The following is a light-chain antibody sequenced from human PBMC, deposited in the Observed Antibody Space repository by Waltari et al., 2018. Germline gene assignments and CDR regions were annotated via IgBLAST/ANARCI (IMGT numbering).Light chain of an antibody. Sequence: DIQMTQSPSSLPASVGDRVTITCRASQSISSYLNWYQQKPGKAPKLLIYAASSLQSGVPSRFSGIGSGTDVTLTISSLQPEDFATYYCQQSYSTPLTFGGGTKVEIK. CDR3: QQSYSTPLT. CDR2: AAS. CDR1: QSISSY. J-gene: IGKJ4*01. V-gene: IGKV1-39*01.